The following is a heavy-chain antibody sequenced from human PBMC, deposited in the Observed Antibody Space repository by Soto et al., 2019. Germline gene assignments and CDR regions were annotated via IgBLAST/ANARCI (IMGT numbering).Heavy chain of an antibody. CDR1: GFTFSSYA. V-gene: IGHV3-23*01. CDR2: ISGSGGST. J-gene: IGHJ5*02. CDR3: AKDHYCFCSSCYGGNWFDL. Sequence: GGSLRLSCAASGFTFSSYAMSWVRQAPGKGLEWVSAISGSGGSTYYADSVKGRFTISRDNAKNTLYLQMNSLRAEDTAVYYCAKDHYCFCSSCYGGNWFDLLGQGTLFTFSS. D-gene: IGHD2-2*01.